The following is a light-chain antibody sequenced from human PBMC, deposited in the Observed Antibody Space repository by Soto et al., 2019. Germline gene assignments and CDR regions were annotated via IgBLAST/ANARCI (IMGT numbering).Light chain of an antibody. CDR2: GAS. Sequence: EIVLTQSPGTLSLSPGERATLSCRASQSVSSSYLAWYQQKPGQAPRLLTYGASSRATGIPGRFSGSGSGTDFTLTISRLEPEDFAVYYCQQYGSSPRTFGQGTKVDIK. V-gene: IGKV3-20*01. CDR1: QSVSSSY. J-gene: IGKJ1*01. CDR3: QQYGSSPRT.